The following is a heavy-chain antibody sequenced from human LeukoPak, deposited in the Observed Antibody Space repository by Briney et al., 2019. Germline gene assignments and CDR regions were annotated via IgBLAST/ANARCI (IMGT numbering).Heavy chain of an antibody. CDR1: GYTFTSYG. D-gene: IGHD3-16*01. Sequence: ASVKVSCKASGYTFTSYGISWVRQAPGQGLEWMGWISAYNSNTNYAQKLQGRVTTTTDTSTSTAYMELRSLKSDDTAVYYCARVYDNWFDPWGQGTLVTVSS. CDR3: ARVYDNWFDP. J-gene: IGHJ5*02. CDR2: ISAYNSNT. V-gene: IGHV1-18*01.